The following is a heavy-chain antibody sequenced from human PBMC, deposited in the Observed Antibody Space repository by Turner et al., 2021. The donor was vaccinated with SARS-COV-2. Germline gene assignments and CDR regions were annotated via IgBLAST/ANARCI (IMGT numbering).Heavy chain of an antibody. CDR1: GGTFNTYA. CDR3: ARDWAGGYNY. V-gene: IGHV1-69*01. Sequence: QVQLVQSGAEVKKPWSSVKASCKASGGTFNTYAITWVRQAPGQGLEWMGGSIPIVGTANYEEKFKGRVTITADESTSTAYMELRSLRSEDTAVYYCARDWAGGYNYWGQGTLVTVSS. J-gene: IGHJ4*02. CDR2: SIPIVGTA. D-gene: IGHD1-26*01.